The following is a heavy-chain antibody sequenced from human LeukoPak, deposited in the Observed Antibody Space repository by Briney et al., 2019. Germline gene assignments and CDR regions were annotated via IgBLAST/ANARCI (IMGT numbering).Heavy chain of an antibody. J-gene: IGHJ4*02. CDR1: GGSFSGYY. V-gene: IGHV4-34*01. Sequence: SETLSLTCAVYGGSFSGYYWSWIRQPPGKGLEWIGEINHSGSTNYNPSLKSRVTISVDTSKNRFSLKLSSVTAADTAVYYCAREGRTKKLDYWGQGTLVTVSS. CDR2: INHSGST. D-gene: IGHD1-14*01. CDR3: AREGRTKKLDY.